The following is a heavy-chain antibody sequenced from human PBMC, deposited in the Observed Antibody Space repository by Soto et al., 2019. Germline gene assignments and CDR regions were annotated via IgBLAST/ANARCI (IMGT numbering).Heavy chain of an antibody. CDR3: ARGGSLYWYFDL. CDR1: GYSLTNYA. D-gene: IGHD1-26*01. J-gene: IGHJ2*01. V-gene: IGHV1-3*01. Sequence: SVKVSYKSSGYSLTNYAMDGVCQAPGQRLEWMGWINAGNGNTKYSQKFQGRVTITRDTSASTAYMELSSLRSEDTAVYYCARGGSLYWYFDLWGRGTLVTVS. CDR2: INAGNGNT.